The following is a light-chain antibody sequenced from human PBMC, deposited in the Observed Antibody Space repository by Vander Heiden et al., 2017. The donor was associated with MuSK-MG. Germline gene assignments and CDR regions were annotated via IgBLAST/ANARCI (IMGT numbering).Light chain of an antibody. J-gene: IGLJ2*01. V-gene: IGLV3-21*04. Sequence: SSVLTPPPSVSVAPGKTARITCGGNNIGSKSVHWYQQKPGQAPVLVIYYDSDRPSGIPERFSGSNSGNTATLTISRVEAGDEADYYCQVWDSSSDHVVFGGGTKLTVL. CDR2: YDS. CDR3: QVWDSSSDHVV. CDR1: NIGSKS.